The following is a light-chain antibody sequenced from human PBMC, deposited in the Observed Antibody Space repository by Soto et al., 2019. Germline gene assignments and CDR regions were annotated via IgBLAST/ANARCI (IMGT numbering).Light chain of an antibody. Sequence: QAVVTQPVSVSGSPGQSITISCTGTSSDVGPYNYVSWHQQHPGKAPRLMIYEVSYRPSGVSDRFSGSKSGNTASLTISGLQAEEEVDYSVSTYTAGGPFVLFGGGAKVTVL. V-gene: IGLV2-14*01. CDR2: EVS. CDR3: STYTAGGPFVL. CDR1: SSDVGPYNY. J-gene: IGLJ2*01.